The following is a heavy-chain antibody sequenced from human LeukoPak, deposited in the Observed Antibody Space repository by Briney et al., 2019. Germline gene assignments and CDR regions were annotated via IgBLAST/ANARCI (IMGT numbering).Heavy chain of an antibody. V-gene: IGHV3-48*01. D-gene: IGHD1-26*01. CDR3: ARSVGSYFALDI. CDR2: ISISSSTI. Sequence: GGSLGLSCAASGFTFSSYSMNWVRQAPGKGLEWVSYISISSSTIYYADSVKGRFTISRDNAKNSLFLQMNSLRAEDTAVYYCARSVGSYFALDIWGQGTMVTVSS. J-gene: IGHJ3*02. CDR1: GFTFSSYS.